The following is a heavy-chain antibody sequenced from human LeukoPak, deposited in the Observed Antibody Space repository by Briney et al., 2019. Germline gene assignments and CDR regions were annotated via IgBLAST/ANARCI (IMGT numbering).Heavy chain of an antibody. D-gene: IGHD6-6*01. V-gene: IGHV3-30*02. CDR2: IRYDGGNK. J-gene: IGHJ4*02. CDR1: GFTFSSYG. CDR3: AKEKNSYSSSSGQGY. Sequence: PGGSLRLSCAASGFTFSSYGMHWVRQAPGKGLEWVAFIRYDGGNKYYADSVKGRLTISRDNSKNTLYLQMTSLRGDDTAVYYCAKEKNSYSSSSGQGYWGQGTLVTVSS.